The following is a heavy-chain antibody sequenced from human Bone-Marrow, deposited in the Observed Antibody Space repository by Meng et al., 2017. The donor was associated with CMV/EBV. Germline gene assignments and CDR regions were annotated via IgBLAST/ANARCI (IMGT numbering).Heavy chain of an antibody. D-gene: IGHD3-3*01. J-gene: IGHJ3*02. Sequence: SETLSLPCAVYGGSFSGYDWSWIRQPPGKGLEWIGEINQSGSTNDNPSLKSRVSISVDTSKSPFSLKMSSVTAADTAVYYCARRSTVRFLGDFDIWGQGTMVTVSS. V-gene: IGHV4-34*01. CDR1: GGSFSGYD. CDR3: ARRSTVRFLGDFDI. CDR2: INQSGST.